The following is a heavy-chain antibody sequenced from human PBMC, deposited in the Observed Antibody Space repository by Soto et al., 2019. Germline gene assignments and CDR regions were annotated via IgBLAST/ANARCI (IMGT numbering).Heavy chain of an antibody. CDR2: INGDGASI. CDR1: GFIFSSFG. V-gene: IGHV3-74*03. J-gene: IGHJ6*02. CDR3: AREGCLGLDV. Sequence: EVRLEEAGGGLVQPGGSLRVSCSGSGFIFSSFGMHWVRQGPGKGLEWVSRINGDGASIAYADSVKGRFSISRDNVKNLLHLQMTSLGADDTAVYFCAREGCLGLDVWGRGPTVTVSS.